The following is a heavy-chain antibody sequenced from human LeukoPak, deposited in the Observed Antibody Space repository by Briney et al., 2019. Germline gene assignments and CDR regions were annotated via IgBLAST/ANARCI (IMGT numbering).Heavy chain of an antibody. D-gene: IGHD3-22*01. CDR2: ISSSGSTI. J-gene: IGHJ4*02. CDR1: GFTFSDYY. Sequence: GSLRLSCAASGFTFSDYYMSWIRQAPGKGLEWVSYISSSGSTICYADSVKGRFTISRDNAKNPLYLQMNSLRAEDTAVYYCARGLGYYYDSSGYGGFDYWGQGTLVTVSS. V-gene: IGHV3-11*04. CDR3: ARGLGYYYDSSGYGGFDY.